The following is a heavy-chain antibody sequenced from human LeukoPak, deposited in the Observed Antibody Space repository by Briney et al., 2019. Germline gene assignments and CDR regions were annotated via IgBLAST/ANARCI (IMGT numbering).Heavy chain of an antibody. D-gene: IGHD6-19*01. Sequence: ASVKVSCKASGFTFTSSAVQWVRQARGQRLEWIGWIVVGSGNTNYAQKFQERVTITRDMSTSTAYMELSSLRSEDTAVYYCAADGPYSSGWYDYWGQGTLVTVSS. CDR1: GFTFTSSA. V-gene: IGHV1-58*01. J-gene: IGHJ4*02. CDR3: AADGPYSSGWYDY. CDR2: IVVGSGNT.